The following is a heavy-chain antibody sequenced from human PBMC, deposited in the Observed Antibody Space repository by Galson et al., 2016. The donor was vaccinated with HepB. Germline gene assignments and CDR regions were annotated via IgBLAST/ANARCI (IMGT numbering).Heavy chain of an antibody. D-gene: IGHD6-19*01. CDR1: GFTFSAYW. Sequence: SLRLSCAASGFTFSAYWMAWIRQAPGKRLEWVANTNQNGSGKHYVDSAKGRFTVSRDNAKNSVFLDMNSLRAEDTAVYYCVSGYTSGIWGQGTTVTVSS. CDR3: VSGYTSGI. V-gene: IGHV3-7*01. J-gene: IGHJ3*01. CDR2: TNQNGSGK.